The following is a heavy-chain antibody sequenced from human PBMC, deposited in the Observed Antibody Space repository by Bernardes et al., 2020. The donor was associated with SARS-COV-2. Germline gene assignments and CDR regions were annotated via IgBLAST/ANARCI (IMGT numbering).Heavy chain of an antibody. CDR1: GFTFSSYA. D-gene: IGHD3-22*01. V-gene: IGHV3-30-3*01. Sequence: GGSLRLSCAASGFTFSSYAMHWVRQAPGKGLEWVAVISYDGSNKYYADSVKGRFTISRDNSKNTLYLQMNSLRAEDTAVYYCAGVLLPTYGMDVWGQGTTVTVSS. CDR2: ISYDGSNK. CDR3: AGVLLPTYGMDV. J-gene: IGHJ6*02.